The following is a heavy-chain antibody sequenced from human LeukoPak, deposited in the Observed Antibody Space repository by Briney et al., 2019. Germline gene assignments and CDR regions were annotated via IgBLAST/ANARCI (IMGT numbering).Heavy chain of an antibody. V-gene: IGHV1-8*03. CDR3: ARRRRVGANNFDY. J-gene: IGHJ4*02. Sequence: ASVKVSCKASGYTFTSYDINWVRQATGQGLEWMGWMDPNSGNTGYAQKFQGRVTITRNTSISTAYMELSSLRSEDTAVYYCARRRRVGANNFDYWGLGTLVTVSS. CDR1: GYTFTSYD. CDR2: MDPNSGNT. D-gene: IGHD1-26*01.